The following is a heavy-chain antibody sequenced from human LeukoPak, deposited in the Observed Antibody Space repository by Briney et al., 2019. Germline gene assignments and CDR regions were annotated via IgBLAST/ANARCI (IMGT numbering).Heavy chain of an antibody. CDR2: ISGSGNTV. V-gene: IGHV3-11*01. J-gene: IGHJ3*02. CDR3: ARDPSIVGALAFDI. D-gene: IGHD1-26*01. Sequence: GGSLRLSCAASLFSFSDYYMTWIRQAPGKGLDWLSYISGSGNTVYYANSVKGRFTISRDNAKNSLYLQMNSLRAEDTAVYYCARDPSIVGALAFDIWGQGTMVTVSS. CDR1: LFSFSDYY.